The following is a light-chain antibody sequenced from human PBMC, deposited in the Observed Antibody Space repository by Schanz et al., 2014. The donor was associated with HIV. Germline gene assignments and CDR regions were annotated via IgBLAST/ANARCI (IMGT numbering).Light chain of an antibody. CDR1: IFNIGNNY. CDR2: DSY. Sequence: QSVLTQPPSVSAAPGQKVTISCSGSIFNIGNNYVSWYQHLPGTAPKLLIYDSYERPSEIPDRFSGSKSGTSATLGITGLQTGDEADYYCGTWDSTLSAWVLGGGTKLTVL. V-gene: IGLV1-51*01. CDR3: GTWDSTLSAWV. J-gene: IGLJ2*01.